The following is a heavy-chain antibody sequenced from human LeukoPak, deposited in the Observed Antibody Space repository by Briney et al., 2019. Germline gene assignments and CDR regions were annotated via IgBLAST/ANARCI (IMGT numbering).Heavy chain of an antibody. D-gene: IGHD2-2*01. CDR2: IIPILGIA. Sequence: ASVKVSCKASGGTFSSYAISWVRQAPGQGLEWMGRIIPILGIANYAQKFQGRVTITADKSTSTAYMELSSLRSEDTAVYYCARDYLIVVVPAAMPWFDPWGQGTLVTVSS. V-gene: IGHV1-69*04. CDR3: ARDYLIVVVPAAMPWFDP. CDR1: GGTFSSYA. J-gene: IGHJ5*02.